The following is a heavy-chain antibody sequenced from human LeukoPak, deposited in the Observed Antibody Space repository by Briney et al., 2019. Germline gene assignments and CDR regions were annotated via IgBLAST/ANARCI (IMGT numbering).Heavy chain of an antibody. V-gene: IGHV4-59*08. CDR2: IYSSGSA. Sequence: SETLSLTCTVSGGSIRGYFWSCIRQPPGKGLECIGHIYSSGSATYTPSLQGRVTISLDTSKNQFSLKLSSVTAADTAVYYCARHYDSGSYPLDFWGQGTLVTVSS. CDR3: ARHYDSGSYPLDF. J-gene: IGHJ4*02. D-gene: IGHD3-10*01. CDR1: GGSIRGYF.